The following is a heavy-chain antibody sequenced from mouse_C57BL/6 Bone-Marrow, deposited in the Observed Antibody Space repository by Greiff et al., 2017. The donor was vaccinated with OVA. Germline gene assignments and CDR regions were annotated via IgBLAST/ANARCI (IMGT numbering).Heavy chain of an antibody. CDR1: GYSITSGYY. CDR3: ARERDGYYLDY. Sequence: EVKLVESGPGLVKPSQSLSLTCSVPGYSITSGYYWNWIRQFPGNKLEWMGYISYDGSNNYNPSLKNRISITRDTSKNQFFLKLNSVTTEDTATYYCARERDGYYLDYWGQGTTLTVSS. CDR2: ISYDGSN. V-gene: IGHV3-6*01. J-gene: IGHJ2*01. D-gene: IGHD2-3*01.